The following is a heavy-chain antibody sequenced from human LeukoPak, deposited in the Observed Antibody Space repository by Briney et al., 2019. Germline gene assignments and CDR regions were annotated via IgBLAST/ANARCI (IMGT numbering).Heavy chain of an antibody. V-gene: IGHV3-30*04. CDR3: ARDQDHYDYVWGSYRPLGY. CDR1: GFTFSSYA. CDR2: ISYDGSNK. Sequence: GGSLRLSCAASGFTFSSYAMHWVRQAPGKGLEWVAVISYDGSNKYYADSVKGRFTISRDNSKNTLYLQMNSLRAEDTAVYYCARDQDHYDYVWGSYRPLGYWGQGTLVTVSS. J-gene: IGHJ4*02. D-gene: IGHD3-16*02.